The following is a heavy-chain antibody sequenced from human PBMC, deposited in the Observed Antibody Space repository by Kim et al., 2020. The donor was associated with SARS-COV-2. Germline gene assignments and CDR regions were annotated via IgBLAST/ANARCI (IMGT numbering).Heavy chain of an antibody. CDR3: AKTGGYRGSEYYDYYGM. J-gene: IGHJ6*01. Sequence: RGSLRLSCAASGFTFSSYGMHWVRQAPGKGLEWVAVISYDGSNKYYADSVKGRFTISRDNSKNTLYLQMNSLRAEDTAVYYCAKTGGYRGSEYYDYYGM. CDR1: GFTFSSYG. D-gene: IGHD5-12*01. CDR2: ISYDGSNK. V-gene: IGHV3-30*18.